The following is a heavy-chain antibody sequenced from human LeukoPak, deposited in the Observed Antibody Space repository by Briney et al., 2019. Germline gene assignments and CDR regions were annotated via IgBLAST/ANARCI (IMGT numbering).Heavy chain of an antibody. CDR1: GGSFSGYY. CDR3: ARYSELVNYYYYYGMDV. CDR2: INHSGST. V-gene: IGHV4-34*01. Sequence: SETLSLTCAVYGGSFSGYYWSWIRQPPGKGLEWIGGINHSGSTNYNPSLKSRVTISVGTSKNQFSLKLSSVTAADTAVYYCARYSELVNYYYYYGMDVWGQGTTVTVSS. D-gene: IGHD1-7*01. J-gene: IGHJ6*02.